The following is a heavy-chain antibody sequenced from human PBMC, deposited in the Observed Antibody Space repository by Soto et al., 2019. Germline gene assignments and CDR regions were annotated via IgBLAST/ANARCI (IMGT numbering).Heavy chain of an antibody. CDR3: AKKDPDSPYIWNYAGYFDY. Sequence: GGSLRLSCAASGFTFSSYAMSWVRQAPGKGLEWVSAISGSGGSTYYADSVKGRFTISRDNSKNTLYLQMNSLRAEDTAVYYCAKKDPDSPYIWNYAGYFDYWGQGTLVTVSS. CDR1: GFTFSSYA. V-gene: IGHV3-23*01. D-gene: IGHD1-7*01. CDR2: ISGSGGST. J-gene: IGHJ4*02.